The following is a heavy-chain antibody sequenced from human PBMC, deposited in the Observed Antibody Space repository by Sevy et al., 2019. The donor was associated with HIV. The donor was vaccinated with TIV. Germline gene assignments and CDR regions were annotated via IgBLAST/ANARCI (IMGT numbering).Heavy chain of an antibody. V-gene: IGHV3-7*01. D-gene: IGHD3-10*01. CDR2: IKQDGSEK. CDR1: GFTFSNYW. Sequence: GGSLRLSCAASGFTFSNYWMSWVRQAPGKGLEWVANIKQDGSEKYYVDSVKGRFTISRDNANNSLYLQMNSLRAEDTAVYYCARDFGSGTYYNDYWGQGTLVTVSS. J-gene: IGHJ4*02. CDR3: ARDFGSGTYYNDY.